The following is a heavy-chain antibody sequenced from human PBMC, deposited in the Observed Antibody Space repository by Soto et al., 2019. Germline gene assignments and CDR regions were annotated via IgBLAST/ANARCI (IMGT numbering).Heavy chain of an antibody. V-gene: IGHV1-69*13. CDR2: ISAYFGTA. CDR3: ARGYNWNLNWFDP. Sequence: SVKVSCTASGYTFTSYGISWVRQAPGQGLEWMGGISAYFGTANYAQKFQGRVTITADESTSTAYMELSSLRSEDTAVYYCARGYNWNLNWFDPWGQGTLVTVSS. D-gene: IGHD1-20*01. J-gene: IGHJ5*02. CDR1: GYTFTSYG.